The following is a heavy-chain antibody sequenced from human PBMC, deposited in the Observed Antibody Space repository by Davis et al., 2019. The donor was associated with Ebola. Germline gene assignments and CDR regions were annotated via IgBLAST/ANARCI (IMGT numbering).Heavy chain of an antibody. CDR3: ARDSYSTSLHFDY. Sequence: PGGSLRLSCAASGFTFSSYWMSWVRQAPGKGLEWVAIIKQDGSEKYYVDSVKGRFTISRDNAKNSLYLQMNSLRAEDTAVYYCARDSYSTSLHFDYWGQGTLVTVSS. CDR2: IKQDGSEK. J-gene: IGHJ4*02. V-gene: IGHV3-7*03. D-gene: IGHD6-6*01. CDR1: GFTFSSYW.